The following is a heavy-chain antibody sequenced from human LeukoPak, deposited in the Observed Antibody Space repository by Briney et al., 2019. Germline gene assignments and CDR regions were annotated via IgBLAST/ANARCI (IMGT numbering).Heavy chain of an antibody. Sequence: PSETLSLTCTVSGGSISSYYWSWIRQPPGKGLEWIGDIYYSGTINYNPSLKSPVTISIDTSKNQFSLKLSSVTAADTAVYYCARGGTRDGGHYSDYWGQGTLVTVSS. J-gene: IGHJ4*02. CDR1: GGSISSYY. D-gene: IGHD2-21*02. V-gene: IGHV4-59*01. CDR3: ARGGTRDGGHYSDY. CDR2: IYYSGTI.